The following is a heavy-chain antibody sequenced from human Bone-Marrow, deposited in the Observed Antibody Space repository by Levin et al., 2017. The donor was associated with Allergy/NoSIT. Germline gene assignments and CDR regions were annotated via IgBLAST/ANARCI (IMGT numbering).Heavy chain of an antibody. CDR1: GFTFSSYE. CDR2: ISSSGSTI. D-gene: IGHD2-2*01. J-gene: IGHJ6*03. Sequence: GESLKISCAASGFTFSSYEMNWVRQAPGKGLEWVSYISSSGSTIYYADSVKGRFTISRDNAKNSLYLQMNSLRAEDTAVYYCAGRCSSTSCYGARYYYYYMDVWGKGTTVTVSS. V-gene: IGHV3-48*03. CDR3: AGRCSSTSCYGARYYYYYMDV.